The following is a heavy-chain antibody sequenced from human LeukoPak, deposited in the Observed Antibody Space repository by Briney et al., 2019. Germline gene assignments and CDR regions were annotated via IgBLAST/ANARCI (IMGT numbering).Heavy chain of an antibody. CDR2: IYPGDANIDI. D-gene: IGHD5-24*01. J-gene: IGHJ3*02. CDR3: ARQRSRDGYNYDGFDI. CDR1: GYDFPRHW. V-gene: IGHV5-51*01. Sequence: GESLKIFRKGSGYDFPRHWIGWVRQMAGRGLEWMGTIYPGDANIDIGYSPSFQGQVTISADKSISTAYLQWSSLRASDTAMYYCARQRSRDGYNYDGFDIWGQGTMVTVSS.